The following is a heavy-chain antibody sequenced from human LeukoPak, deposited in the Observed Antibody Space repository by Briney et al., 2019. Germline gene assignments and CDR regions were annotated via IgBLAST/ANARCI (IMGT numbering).Heavy chain of an antibody. Sequence: SETLSLTCTVSGGSISSSSYYWSWIRQPAGKGLEWIGRIYTSGSTNYNPSLKSRVTISVDTSKNQFSLKLSSVTAADTAVYYCAREGIAYYYDSSGYHDYWGQGTLVTVSS. CDR1: GGSISSSSYY. J-gene: IGHJ4*02. CDR2: IYTSGST. CDR3: AREGIAYYYDSSGYHDY. D-gene: IGHD3-22*01. V-gene: IGHV4-61*02.